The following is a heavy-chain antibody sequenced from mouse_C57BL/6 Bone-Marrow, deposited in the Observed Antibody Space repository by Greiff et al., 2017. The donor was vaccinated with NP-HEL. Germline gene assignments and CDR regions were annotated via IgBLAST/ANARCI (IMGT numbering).Heavy chain of an antibody. J-gene: IGHJ1*03. CDR3: AKKSLGSSYWYFDV. CDR2: IWRGGST. CDR1: GFSLTSYG. V-gene: IGHV2-5*01. Sequence: VQLVESGPGLVQPSQSLSITCTVSGFSLTSYGVHWVRQSPGKGLEWLGVIWRGGSTDYNAAFMSRLSITKDNSKSQVFFKMNSLQADDTAIYYCAKKSLGSSYWYFDVWGTGTTVTVSS. D-gene: IGHD1-1*01.